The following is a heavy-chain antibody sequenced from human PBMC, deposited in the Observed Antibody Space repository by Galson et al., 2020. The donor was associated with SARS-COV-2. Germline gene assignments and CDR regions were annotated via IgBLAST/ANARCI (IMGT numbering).Heavy chain of an antibody. CDR1: GGSFSGYY. J-gene: IGHJ4*02. Sequence: SETLSLTCAVYGGSFSGYYWSWIRQPPGKGLEWIGEINHSGSTNYNPSLKSRVTISVDTSKNQFSLKLSSVTAADTAVYYCARGNGSGSHYYFDYWGQGTLVTVSS. CDR2: INHSGST. CDR3: ARGNGSGSHYYFDY. V-gene: IGHV4-34*01. D-gene: IGHD3-10*01.